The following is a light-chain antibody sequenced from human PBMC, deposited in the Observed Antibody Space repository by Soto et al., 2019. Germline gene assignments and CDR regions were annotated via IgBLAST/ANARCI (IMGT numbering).Light chain of an antibody. CDR2: GAS. Sequence: EIVLTQSPGTLSLSPGERATLSCRASQSVSSSYLAWYQQKPGQAPRLRIYGASSRATGIPDRFSGSGSGTDFTLTISRLEPEDFAVYYCQQYGSSALTFGGGTKVEIK. CDR3: QQYGSSALT. CDR1: QSVSSSY. J-gene: IGKJ4*01. V-gene: IGKV3-20*01.